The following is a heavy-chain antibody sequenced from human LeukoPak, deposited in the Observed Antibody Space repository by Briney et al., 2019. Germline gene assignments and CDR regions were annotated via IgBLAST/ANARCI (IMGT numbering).Heavy chain of an antibody. J-gene: IGHJ4*02. V-gene: IGHV3-30*18. CDR1: GFTFDDYG. CDR2: ISYDGSSK. CDR3: AKDLRVDGFNYGDY. D-gene: IGHD5-24*01. Sequence: GGSLRLSCAASGFTFDDYGMSWVRPAPVKGLERVAVISYDGSSKYYADSVKGRFTISRDNPKNTLYLQMNSLRAEDPAVYYCAKDLRVDGFNYGDYWGQGTLVTVS.